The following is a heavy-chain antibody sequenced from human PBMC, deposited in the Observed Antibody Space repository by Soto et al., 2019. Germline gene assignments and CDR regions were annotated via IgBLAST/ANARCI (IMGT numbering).Heavy chain of an antibody. Sequence: EVQLLESGGGLVHPGGSLRLSCAASGITFKNIPMSWVRQAPGKGLEWVATIRGSGGRTDYADSVRGRFSISRDTSNNTVYLQLNGLRSEDTAFYYCLTGSHAYFDYWGQGTLVTVSP. CDR3: LTGSHAYFDY. D-gene: IGHD3-16*01. J-gene: IGHJ4*02. CDR2: IRGSGGRT. V-gene: IGHV3-23*01. CDR1: GITFKNIP.